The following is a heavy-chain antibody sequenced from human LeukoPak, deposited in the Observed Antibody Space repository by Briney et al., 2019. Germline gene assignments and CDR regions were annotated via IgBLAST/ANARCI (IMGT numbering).Heavy chain of an antibody. CDR3: ARATGYYDFWSGYDYCPGDY. CDR2: IKQDGSEK. CDR1: GFTFSSYW. D-gene: IGHD3-3*01. J-gene: IGHJ4*02. Sequence: GGSLRLSCAASGFTFSSYWMSWVRQAPGKGLEWVANIKQDGSEKYYVDSVKGRFTISRDNAKNSLYLQMNSLRAEDTAVYYCARATGYYDFWSGYDYCPGDYWGQGTLVTVSS. V-gene: IGHV3-7*01.